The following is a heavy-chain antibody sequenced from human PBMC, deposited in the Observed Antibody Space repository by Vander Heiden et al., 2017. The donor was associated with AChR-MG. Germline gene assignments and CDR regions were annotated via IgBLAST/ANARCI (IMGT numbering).Heavy chain of an antibody. CDR1: GGPISNYF. D-gene: IGHD6-6*01. V-gene: IGHV4-4*07. CDR2: IYGSGTT. CDR3: ARDQTVGPRIAASTDNWFDP. J-gene: IGHJ5*02. Sequence: QVQLQESGPGLVKPSETLSLTCTVPGGPISNYFWSWIRQPAGKELEWIGRIYGSGTTNYNPSLKSRVTMSVDTSKNQFSLKLSSVTAADTAVYYCARDQTVGPRIAASTDNWFDPWGQGTLVTVSS.